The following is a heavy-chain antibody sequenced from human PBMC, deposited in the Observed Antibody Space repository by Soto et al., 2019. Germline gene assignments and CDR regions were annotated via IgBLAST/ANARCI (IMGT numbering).Heavy chain of an antibody. CDR3: ARPDDYGGNSPFDY. V-gene: IGHV4-34*01. J-gene: IGHJ4*02. CDR1: GGSFSNYY. D-gene: IGHD4-17*01. CDR2: INHSGST. Sequence: QVQLQQWGAGLLKPSETLSLTCAVYGGSFSNYYWSWIRQPPGKGLEWIGEINHSGSTNYNPSLKSRVTISVDTSKNEISLKLSSVTAADTAVYYCARPDDYGGNSPFDYWGQGTLVTVSS.